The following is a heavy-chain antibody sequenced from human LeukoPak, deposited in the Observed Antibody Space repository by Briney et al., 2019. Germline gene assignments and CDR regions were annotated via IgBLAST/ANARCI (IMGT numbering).Heavy chain of an antibody. Sequence: ASVKVSCKASGYTFTSYDINWVRQATGQGLEWMGWMNPNSGNTGYAQKFQGRATITRNTSISTAYMELSSLRSEDTAVYYCARGTSYCSSTSCSPSLGFDYWGQGTLVTVSS. V-gene: IGHV1-8*03. CDR2: MNPNSGNT. D-gene: IGHD2-2*01. J-gene: IGHJ4*02. CDR3: ARGTSYCSSTSCSPSLGFDY. CDR1: GYTFTSYD.